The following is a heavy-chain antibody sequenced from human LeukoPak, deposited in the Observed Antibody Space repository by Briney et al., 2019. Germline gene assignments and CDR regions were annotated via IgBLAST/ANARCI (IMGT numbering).Heavy chain of an antibody. CDR1: GGSISSSN. CDR3: AKGGYLGYYYGMDV. Sequence: ETLSLTCAVSGGSISSSNWWSWVRQAPGKGLEWVSAISGSGGSTYYADSVKGRFIISRDNSKSTLFLQMNSLRADDTAVYYCAKGGYLGYYYGMDVWGQGTTVTVSS. D-gene: IGHD3-22*01. V-gene: IGHV3-23*01. J-gene: IGHJ6*02. CDR2: ISGSGGST.